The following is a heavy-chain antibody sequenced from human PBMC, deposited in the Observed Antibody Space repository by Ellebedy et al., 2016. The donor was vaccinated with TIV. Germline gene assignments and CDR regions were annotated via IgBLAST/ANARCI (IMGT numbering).Heavy chain of an antibody. V-gene: IGHV5-51*01. J-gene: IGHJ4*02. CDR1: GYSFTNYW. D-gene: IGHD5-12*01. CDR2: IYPGDSDT. Sequence: KVSCKASGYSFTNYWIGWVRQMPGKGLEWMGIIYPGDSDTRYSPSFQGQVTISADKSISTAYLQWSSLKASGTAMYYCGRSGYSGYEVDYWGQGTLVTVSS. CDR3: GRSGYSGYEVDY.